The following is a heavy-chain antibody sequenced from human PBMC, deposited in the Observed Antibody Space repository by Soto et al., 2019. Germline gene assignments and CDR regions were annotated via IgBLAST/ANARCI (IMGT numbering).Heavy chain of an antibody. Sequence: QVQLVQSGAEVKRPGASVKVSCKASGYTFTNYGISWVRQAPGQGLVWMGWISAYNGNTDYAQKFQGRLTMTTDTSTSTAYMELRSLRSDDTAVYYCARDRGSSGLFDYWGQGTLVTVSS. V-gene: IGHV1-18*01. CDR1: GYTFTNYG. J-gene: IGHJ4*02. CDR2: ISAYNGNT. CDR3: ARDRGSSGLFDY. D-gene: IGHD3-22*01.